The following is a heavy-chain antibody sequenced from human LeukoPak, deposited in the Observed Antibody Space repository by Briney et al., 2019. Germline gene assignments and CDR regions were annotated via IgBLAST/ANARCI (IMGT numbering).Heavy chain of an antibody. Sequence: GGSLKLSCAASGFTFSSHAMSWVRQAPGKGLAWVSAISGRGANTYYADSVKGRFTISRDNSKNTLYLQMNSLRAEDTAIYYCVKDMEYYYDSSDYSPYYSYYMDVWGKGTTVTVSS. J-gene: IGHJ6*03. CDR2: ISGRGANT. D-gene: IGHD3-22*01. CDR1: GFTFSSHA. V-gene: IGHV3-23*01. CDR3: VKDMEYYYDSSDYSPYYSYYMDV.